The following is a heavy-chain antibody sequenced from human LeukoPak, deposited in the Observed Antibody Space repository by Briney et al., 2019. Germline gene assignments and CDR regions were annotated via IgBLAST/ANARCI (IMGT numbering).Heavy chain of an antibody. V-gene: IGHV4-34*01. CDR2: INHSGST. Sequence: SETLSLTCAVYGGSFSGYYWSWIRQPPGKGLEWIGEINHSGSTNYNPSLKSRVTISVDTSKNQFSLKLSSVTAADTAVYYCARGPWDPDYYYYGMDVWGQGTTVTVSS. CDR1: GGSFSGYY. D-gene: IGHD1-26*01. CDR3: ARGPWDPDYYYYGMDV. J-gene: IGHJ6*02.